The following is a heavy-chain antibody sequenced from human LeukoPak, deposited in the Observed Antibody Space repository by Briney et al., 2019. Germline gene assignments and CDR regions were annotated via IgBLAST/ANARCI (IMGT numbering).Heavy chain of an antibody. CDR1: RFPFSSYA. CDR3: AREYDYGDYVGYFDY. J-gene: IGHJ4*02. CDR2: ASYDGSIT. D-gene: IGHD4-17*01. Sequence: GGSLRLSCAASRFPFSSYAMHWVRQAPGKGLEWVAVASYDGSITYYADPVKGRFTISRDNSRNTLYLEMNSLRAEDTAVYYCAREYDYGDYVGYFDYWGQGTLVTVSS. V-gene: IGHV3-30*04.